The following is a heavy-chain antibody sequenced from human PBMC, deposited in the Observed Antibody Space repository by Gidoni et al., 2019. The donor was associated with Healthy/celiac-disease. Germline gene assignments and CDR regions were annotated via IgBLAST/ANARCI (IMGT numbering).Heavy chain of an antibody. CDR3: AKEGWDDYPPLKYAFDI. Sequence: EVQLLEAGGGLVQPGGSLRLSCAASGFAVGRYAMSWVRQAPGRGLEWVSAISGSCVITYYADSVKGRFTISRDNSKNTLYLQMNSLRAEDTAVYYCAKEGWDDYPPLKYAFDIWGQGTMVTVSS. CDR1: GFAVGRYA. V-gene: IGHV3-23*01. D-gene: IGHD4-17*01. CDR2: ISGSCVIT. J-gene: IGHJ3*02.